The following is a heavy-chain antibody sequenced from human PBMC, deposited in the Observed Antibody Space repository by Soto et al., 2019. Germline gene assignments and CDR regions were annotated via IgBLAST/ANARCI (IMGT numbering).Heavy chain of an antibody. CDR1: GYTFTRYC. D-gene: IGHD5-18*01. J-gene: IGHJ4*02. V-gene: IGHV1-18*04. CDR3: AREIQLWSPVDY. CDR2: ISAYNGNA. Sequence: ASVKVSCKASGYTFTRYCISWVREAPGQGLEWMGWISAYNGNANYAQKLQGRVTMTTDTSTSTAYMELRSLRSDDTAVYYCAREIQLWSPVDYWGQGTLVTVSS.